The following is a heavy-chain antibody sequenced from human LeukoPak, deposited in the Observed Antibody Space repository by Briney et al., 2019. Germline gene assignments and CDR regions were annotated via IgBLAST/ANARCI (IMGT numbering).Heavy chain of an antibody. CDR2: ISGSCGST. D-gene: IGHD2-2*01. V-gene: IGHV3-23*01. Sequence: GVSLTLSCAASGFTFNSYAKSWVRQAPGKALEWVSHISGSCGSTYYADSVKGRFTISRDNSKNTLYLQMNSLRAEDTAVYYCAKDLGRCSSTSCSFDYWGQGTLVTVSS. J-gene: IGHJ4*02. CDR1: GFTFNSYA. CDR3: AKDLGRCSSTSCSFDY.